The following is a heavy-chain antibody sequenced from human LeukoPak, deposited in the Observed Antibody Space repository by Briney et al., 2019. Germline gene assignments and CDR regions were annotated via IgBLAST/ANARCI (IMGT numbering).Heavy chain of an antibody. V-gene: IGHV1-2*02. CDR3: AARGYYYDSAYYYSMEV. J-gene: IGHJ6*03. CDR1: GYTFTGYY. D-gene: IGHD3-22*01. CDR2: INPNSGGT. Sequence: ASVTVSCKASGYTFTGYYMHWVRQAPGQGLEWMGWINPNSGGTNYAQKFQGRVTMTRDTSISTAYMELSRLRSDDTAVYYCAARGYYYDSAYYYSMEVCGKGATVTVSS.